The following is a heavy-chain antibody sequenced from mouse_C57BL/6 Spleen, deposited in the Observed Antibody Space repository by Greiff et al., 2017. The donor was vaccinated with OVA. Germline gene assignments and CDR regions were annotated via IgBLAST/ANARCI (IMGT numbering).Heavy chain of an antibody. CDR3: ARGGSSVPWFAY. D-gene: IGHD1-1*01. J-gene: IGHJ3*01. CDR2: IDPSDSYT. Sequence: VQLQQPGAELVRPGTSVKLSCKASGYTFTSYWMHWVKQRPGQGLEWIGVIDPSDSYTNYNQKFKGKATLTVDTSSSTAYMQLSSLTSEDSAVYYCARGGSSVPWFAYWGQGTLVTVSA. V-gene: IGHV1-59*01. CDR1: GYTFTSYW.